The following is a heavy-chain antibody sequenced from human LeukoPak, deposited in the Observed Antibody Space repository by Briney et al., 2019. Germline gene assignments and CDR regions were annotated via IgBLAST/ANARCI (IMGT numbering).Heavy chain of an antibody. J-gene: IGHJ4*02. V-gene: IGHV3-23*01. CDR3: AKDLVSVEMATIDY. Sequence: GGSLRLSCAASGFTFSSYAMSWVRQAPGEGLEWVSGISGSDESTFYADSVRGRFTISRDNSKNTLYLQMNSVRAEDTAVYYCAKDLVSVEMATIDYWGQGTLVTVSS. CDR2: ISGSDEST. D-gene: IGHD5-24*01. CDR1: GFTFSSYA.